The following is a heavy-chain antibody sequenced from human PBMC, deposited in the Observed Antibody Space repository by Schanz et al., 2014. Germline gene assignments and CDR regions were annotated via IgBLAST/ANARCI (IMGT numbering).Heavy chain of an antibody. V-gene: IGHV3-23*01. J-gene: IGHJ4*02. CDR2: IGVDGTTT. CDR1: GFSLDIFA. D-gene: IGHD6-19*01. CDR3: ARDNSHWLVDY. Sequence: EVHLLESGGGLVEPGGSLRLSCATSGFSLDIFAVSWVRQAPGKGLEWVSVIGVDGTTTYYADSVKGRFTVSRDNSKNTLYLEVNSLRPEDTALYYCARDNSHWLVDYWGQGTLVTVSS.